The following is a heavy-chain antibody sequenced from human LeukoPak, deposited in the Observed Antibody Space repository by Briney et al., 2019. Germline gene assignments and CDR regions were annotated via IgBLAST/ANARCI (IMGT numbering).Heavy chain of an antibody. CDR2: VYTSGST. D-gene: IGHD1-7*01. V-gene: IGHV4-4*07. CDR1: GGSISGYY. CDR3: ARLITGTTTAFDI. J-gene: IGHJ3*02. Sequence: SETLSLTCSVSGGSISGYYWTWTRQPAGKGLEWIGRVYTSGSTHYNPSLKTRLTMSVDTSKNQFSLKLSSVTAADTAVYYCARLITGTTTAFDIWGQGTVVTVSS.